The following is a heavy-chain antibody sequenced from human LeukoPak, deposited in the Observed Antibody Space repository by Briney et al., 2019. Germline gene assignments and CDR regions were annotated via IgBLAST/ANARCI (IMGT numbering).Heavy chain of an antibody. CDR3: ARIFDPDSYCSSTSCYARYYGMDV. Sequence: GGSLRLSCAASGFTFSSYAMSWVRQAPGKGLEWVSAISGSGGSTYYADSVKGRFTISRDNSKNTLYLQMNSLRAEDTAVYYCARIFDPDSYCSSTSCYARYYGMDVWGQGTTVTVSS. V-gene: IGHV3-23*01. CDR1: GFTFSSYA. CDR2: ISGSGGST. J-gene: IGHJ6*02. D-gene: IGHD2-2*01.